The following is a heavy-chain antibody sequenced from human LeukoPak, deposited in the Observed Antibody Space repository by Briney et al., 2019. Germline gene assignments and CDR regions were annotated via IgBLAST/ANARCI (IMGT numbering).Heavy chain of an antibody. CDR2: IHHSGTT. J-gene: IGHJ3*02. CDR3: ARSGSGYYFDAFDI. CDR1: GDSINSGGYY. D-gene: IGHD3-22*01. V-gene: IGHV4-30-2*01. Sequence: SQTLSLTCTVSGDSINSGGYYWSWIRQPPGKGLEWIGYIHHSGTTYYNASLKSRVTISIDRSKDQISLKVSSVTAADTAVYYCARSGSGYYFDAFDIWGQGTMVTVS.